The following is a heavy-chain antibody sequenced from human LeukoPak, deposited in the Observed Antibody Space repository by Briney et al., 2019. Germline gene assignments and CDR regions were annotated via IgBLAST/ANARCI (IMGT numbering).Heavy chain of an antibody. CDR2: ISSSSSTI. V-gene: IGHV3-48*01. CDR3: ARDHANDY. Sequence: PGGSLRLSCAASGFTFSSYSMNWVRRAPGKGLEWVSYISSSSSTIYYADSVKGRFTISRDNAKNSLYLQMNSLRAEDTAVYYCARDHANDYWGQGTLVTVSS. J-gene: IGHJ4*02. CDR1: GFTFSSYS.